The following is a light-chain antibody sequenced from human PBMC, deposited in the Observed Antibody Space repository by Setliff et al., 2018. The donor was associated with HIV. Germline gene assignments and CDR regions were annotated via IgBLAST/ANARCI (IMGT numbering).Light chain of an antibody. Sequence: QSALTQPASVSGSPGQSITISCTGTSSNVGSYNLVSWYQHHPGKVPKLIIYEVSKRPSGVPDRFSGSKSGNTASLTVSGLQAEDEADYYCSSYAGSNNVFGTGTKVTVL. V-gene: IGLV2-14*02. CDR1: SSNVGSYNL. CDR2: EVS. J-gene: IGLJ1*01. CDR3: SSYAGSNNV.